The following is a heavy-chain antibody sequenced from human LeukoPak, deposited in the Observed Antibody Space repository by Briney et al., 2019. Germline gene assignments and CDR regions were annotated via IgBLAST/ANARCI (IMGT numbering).Heavy chain of an antibody. V-gene: IGHV4-39*07. Sequence: SEALSLTCTVSGGSISSSSYYWGWIRQPPGKGLEWIGSIYYSGSTYYNPSLESRVTISVDTSKNQFSLKLSSVTAADTAVYYCARHGYSSSWYDFSRYYFDYWGQGTLVTVSS. CDR2: IYYSGST. D-gene: IGHD6-13*01. CDR1: GGSISSSSYY. CDR3: ARHGYSSSWYDFSRYYFDY. J-gene: IGHJ4*02.